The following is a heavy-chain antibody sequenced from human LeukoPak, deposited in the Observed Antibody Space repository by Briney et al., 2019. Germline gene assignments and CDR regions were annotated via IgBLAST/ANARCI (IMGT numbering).Heavy chain of an antibody. CDR3: AKDRGNWNDVNWFDP. CDR1: EFTFSSYA. D-gene: IGHD1-1*01. J-gene: IGHJ5*02. V-gene: IGHV3-23*01. Sequence: GGSLRLSCAASEFTFSSYAMSWVRQAPGKGLEWVSAISGSGGSTYYADSVKGRFTISRDNSKNTLYLQMNSLRAEDTAVYYCAKDRGNWNDVNWFDPWGQGTLVTVSS. CDR2: ISGSGGST.